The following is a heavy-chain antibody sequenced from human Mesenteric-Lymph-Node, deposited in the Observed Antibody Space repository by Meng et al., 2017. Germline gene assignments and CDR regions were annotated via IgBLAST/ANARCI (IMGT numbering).Heavy chain of an antibody. V-gene: IGHV3-20*04. CDR2: INWNGGST. CDR1: GFTFDDYG. J-gene: IGHJ4*02. CDR3: ARVTGGNSWYFDY. D-gene: IGHD4-23*01. Sequence: GESLKISCAASGFTFDDYGMSWVRQAPGKGLEWVSGINWNGGSTGYADSVKGRFTISRDNAKNSLYLQMNSLRAEDTAVYYCARVTGGNSWYFDYWGQGTLVTVSS.